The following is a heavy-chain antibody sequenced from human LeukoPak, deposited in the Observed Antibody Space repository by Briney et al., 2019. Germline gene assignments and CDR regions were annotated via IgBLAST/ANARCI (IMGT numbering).Heavy chain of an antibody. CDR1: GFTFSTYW. CDR3: ARGRYYDSSGYCNDY. D-gene: IGHD3-22*01. Sequence: HPGGSLRLSCVASGFTFSTYWMSWVRQTPEKGLEFVANIKQDGSVKNYMDSLKGRSTISRDNARESLYLEISSLRSEDTAVYYCARGRYYDSSGYCNDYWGQGTLVTVSS. J-gene: IGHJ4*02. V-gene: IGHV3-7*03. CDR2: IKQDGSVK.